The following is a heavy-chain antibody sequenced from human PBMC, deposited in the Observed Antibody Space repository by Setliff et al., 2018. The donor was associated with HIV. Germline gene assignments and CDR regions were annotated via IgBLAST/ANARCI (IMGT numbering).Heavy chain of an antibody. CDR2: VYHTGST. V-gene: IGHV4-38-2*02. D-gene: IGHD2-15*01. CDR1: GYSISSRYY. J-gene: IGHJ4*02. CDR3: ASSPAWRSDSGLHTFDY. Sequence: SETLSLTCTVSGYSISSRYYWGWIRQPPGKGLEWIGSVYHTGSTYYNPSLKSRVTMSADTSKNQFSLKLSSVNAADTAVYYCASSPAWRSDSGLHTFDYWGQGTLVTVSS.